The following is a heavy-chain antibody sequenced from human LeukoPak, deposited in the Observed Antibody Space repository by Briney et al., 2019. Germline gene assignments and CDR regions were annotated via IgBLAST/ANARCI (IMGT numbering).Heavy chain of an antibody. CDR1: GFTFSSYS. Sequence: GGSLRLSCAASGFTFSSYSMNWVRQAPGKGLEWVSFISSSSSYIYYADSVKGRFTISRDNSKNTLYLQMNSLRAEDTAVYYCASSYYYASGSFEPWGQGTLVTVSS. V-gene: IGHV3-21*04. D-gene: IGHD3-10*01. CDR2: ISSSSSYI. CDR3: ASSYYYASGSFEP. J-gene: IGHJ5*02.